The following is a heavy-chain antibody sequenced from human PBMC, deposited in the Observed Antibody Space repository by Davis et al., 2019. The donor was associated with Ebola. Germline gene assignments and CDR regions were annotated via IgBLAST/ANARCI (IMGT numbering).Heavy chain of an antibody. D-gene: IGHD3-3*01. Sequence: PGGSLRLSCAASGFTFRNYAMHWVRQAPGKGLEWVAVVSHSQRETFYADSVKGRFTISRDNSENTLYLQMNSLTADDTAVYYCARAVFHEVLDYWGQGTPVTASS. CDR2: VSHSQRET. CDR3: ARAVFHEVLDY. V-gene: IGHV3-30*04. CDR1: GFTFRNYA. J-gene: IGHJ4*02.